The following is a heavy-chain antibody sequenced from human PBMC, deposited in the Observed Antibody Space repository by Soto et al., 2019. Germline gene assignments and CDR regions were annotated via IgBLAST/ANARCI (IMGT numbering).Heavy chain of an antibody. D-gene: IGHD2-8*01. CDR3: AKARGGECTNGVCYYFDY. V-gene: IGHV3-23*01. CDR2: ISGSGGST. J-gene: IGHJ4*02. CDR1: GFTFSSYA. Sequence: GGSLRLSCAASGFTFSSYAMSWVRQAPGKGLEWVSAISGSGGSTYYADSVKGRFTISRDNSKNTLYLQMNSLRAEDTAVYYCAKARGGECTNGVCYYFDYWGQGTLVTVSS.